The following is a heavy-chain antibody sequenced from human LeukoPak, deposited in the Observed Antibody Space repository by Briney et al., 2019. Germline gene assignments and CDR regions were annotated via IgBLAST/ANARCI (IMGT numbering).Heavy chain of an antibody. CDR3: ARDRAESIVGATVDAFDI. CDR1: GGIFSSYA. CDR2: IIPIFGTA. J-gene: IGHJ3*02. D-gene: IGHD1-26*01. Sequence: ASVKVSCNASGGIFSSYAISWVRQAPGQGLEWMGGIIPIFGTANYAQKFQGRVTITTDESTSTAYMELSSLRSEDTAVYYCARDRAESIVGATVDAFDIWGQGTMVTVSS. V-gene: IGHV1-69*05.